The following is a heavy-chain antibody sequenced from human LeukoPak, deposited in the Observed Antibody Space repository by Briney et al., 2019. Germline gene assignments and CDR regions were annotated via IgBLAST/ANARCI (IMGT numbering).Heavy chain of an antibody. CDR3: TRVGYCATTSCRTAFDI. CDR2: INTDGSST. CDR1: GFTFSSYW. Sequence: GGSLRLSCAVSGFTFSSYWMHWVRQVPGKGLVWVSRINTDGSSTSYADSAKGRFTISRDNAKSTLYLQMNSLRAEDTAVYYCTRVGYCATTSCRTAFDIWGQGTVVTVSS. V-gene: IGHV3-74*01. J-gene: IGHJ3*02. D-gene: IGHD2-2*01.